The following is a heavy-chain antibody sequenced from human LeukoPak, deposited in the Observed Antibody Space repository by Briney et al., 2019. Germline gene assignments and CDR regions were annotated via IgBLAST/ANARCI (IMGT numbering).Heavy chain of an antibody. CDR3: ARGTDDYIVATISFEY. J-gene: IGHJ4*02. V-gene: IGHV1-69*13. CDR2: VIPMVGTA. CDR1: GDSFSTYV. D-gene: IGHD5-12*01. Sequence: ASVKVSCKASGDSFSTYVISWVRQAPGQGLEWMGGVIPMVGTANIAQKFQGRVTITADESTSTAYMELSSLRSDDTAVYYCARGTDDYIVATISFEYWGQGTLVTVSS.